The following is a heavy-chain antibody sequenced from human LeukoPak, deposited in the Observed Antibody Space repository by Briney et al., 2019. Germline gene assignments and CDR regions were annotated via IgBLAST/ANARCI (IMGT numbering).Heavy chain of an antibody. D-gene: IGHD3-3*01. CDR2: ISGSGDST. CDR1: GFTFSSYG. Sequence: GGSLRLSCAASGFTFSSYGMSWVRQAPGKGLEWVSAISGSGDSTYYADSVKGRFTISRDNSKNTLYLQMNSLRAEDTAVYYCAKDRFLEWFSQYNWFDPWGQGTLVTVSS. J-gene: IGHJ5*02. CDR3: AKDRFLEWFSQYNWFDP. V-gene: IGHV3-23*01.